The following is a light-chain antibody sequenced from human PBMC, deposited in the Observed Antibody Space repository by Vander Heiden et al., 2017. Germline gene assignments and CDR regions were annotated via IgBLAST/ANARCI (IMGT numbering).Light chain of an antibody. CDR2: EVT. CDR1: SSDVGGYEF. J-gene: IGLJ3*02. Sequence: QSALPQPPSASGSPGQSVTIACTGTSSDVGGYEFVSWYQQHPGQGPRLMIYEVTRRPSGVPDRFSGSKSGNTASLTVSGLQTEDDAYYYCSSYAGSDNWVFGGGTKLTVL. CDR3: SSYAGSDNWV. V-gene: IGLV2-8*01.